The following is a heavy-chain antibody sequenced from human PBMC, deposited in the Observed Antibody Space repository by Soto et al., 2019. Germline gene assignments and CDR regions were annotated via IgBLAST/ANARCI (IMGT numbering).Heavy chain of an antibody. Sequence: GGSLRLSCAASGFTFSNAWMNWVRQAPGKGLEWVGRIKSKTDGGTTDYAAPVKGRFTISRYDSKNTLYLQMNSLKTEDTAVYYCTTKANYDILTGYPPGPDYWGQGTLVTVSS. D-gene: IGHD3-9*01. J-gene: IGHJ4*02. CDR3: TTKANYDILTGYPPGPDY. V-gene: IGHV3-15*07. CDR2: IKSKTDGGTT. CDR1: GFTFSNAW.